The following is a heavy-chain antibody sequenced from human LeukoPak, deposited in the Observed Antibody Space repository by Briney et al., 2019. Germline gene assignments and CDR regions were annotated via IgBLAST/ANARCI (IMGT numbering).Heavy chain of an antibody. V-gene: IGHV3-23*01. Sequence: PGGSLRLSCAASGFTFSSYAMSWVRQAPGKGLEWVSAISGSGGSTYYADSVKGRFTISRDNSKNTLYLQMNSLKAEDTAVYYCAKEPPGIAAAGWVFDYWGQGTLVTVSS. CDR3: AKEPPGIAAAGWVFDY. J-gene: IGHJ4*02. D-gene: IGHD6-13*01. CDR1: GFTFSSYA. CDR2: ISGSGGST.